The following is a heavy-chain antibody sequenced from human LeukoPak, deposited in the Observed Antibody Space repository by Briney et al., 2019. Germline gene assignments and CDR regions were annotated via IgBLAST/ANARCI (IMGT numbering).Heavy chain of an antibody. CDR2: IYYSGST. D-gene: IGHD2-2*01. J-gene: IGHJ5*02. CDR3: ARGAEDQLLTWFDP. CDR1: GGSISSYY. V-gene: IGHV4-59*01. Sequence: SETLSLTCTVSGGSISSYYWSWIRQSPGKGLEWIGHIYYSGSTKYNPSLKSRVTISADTSKNQFSLKLNSVTAADTAVYYCARGAEDQLLTWFDPWGQGTLVTVSS.